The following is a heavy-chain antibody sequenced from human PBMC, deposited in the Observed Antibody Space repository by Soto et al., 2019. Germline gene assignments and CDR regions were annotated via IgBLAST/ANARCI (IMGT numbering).Heavy chain of an antibody. CDR2: IDPSDSYT. J-gene: IGHJ3*02. CDR1: GYSFTSYW. CDR3: ASWRLQEHAYDI. V-gene: IGHV5-10-1*01. Sequence: GESLKISCQGSGYSFTSYWISWVRQMPGKGLEWMGRIDPSDSYTNYSPSFQGHVTISADKSISTAYLQWSSLKASETAVYYCASWRLQEHAYDIWGLGTTVTVSS. D-gene: IGHD4-4*01.